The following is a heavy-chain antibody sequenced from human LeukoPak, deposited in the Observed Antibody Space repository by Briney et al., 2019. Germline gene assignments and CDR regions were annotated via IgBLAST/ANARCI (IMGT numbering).Heavy chain of an antibody. J-gene: IGHJ4*02. CDR2: IYYSGST. D-gene: IGHD2-15*01. CDR1: GGSIGRGDYY. V-gene: IGHV4-30-4*01. CDR3: ARAPGYCSGGSCYGGEFDY. Sequence: SETLSLTCTVSGGSIGRGDYYWSWIRQPPGKGLEWIGCIYYSGSTYYNPSLKSRVTISVDTSKNQFSLNLNSVTAADTAVYYCARAPGYCSGGSCYGGEFDYWGQGTLVTVSS.